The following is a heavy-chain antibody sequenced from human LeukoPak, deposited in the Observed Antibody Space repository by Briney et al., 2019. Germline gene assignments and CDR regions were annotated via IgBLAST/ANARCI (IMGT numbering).Heavy chain of an antibody. V-gene: IGHV1-24*01. D-gene: IGHD6-13*01. J-gene: IGHJ4*02. CDR3: ATGIAAANDY. CDR2: FDPEDGET. CDR1: GYTFTSYG. Sequence: ASVKVSCKASGYTFTSYGISWVRQAPGQGLEWMGGFDPEDGETIYAQKFQGRVTMTEDTSTDTAYMELSSLRSEDTAVYYCATGIAAANDYWGQGTLVTVSS.